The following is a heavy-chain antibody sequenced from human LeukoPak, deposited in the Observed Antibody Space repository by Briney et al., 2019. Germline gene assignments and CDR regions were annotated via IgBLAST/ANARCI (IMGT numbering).Heavy chain of an antibody. J-gene: IGHJ4*02. Sequence: GGSLRLSCAASGFTFSSYGMSWVRQAPGKGLEWVSAFSNSGETHYADSVKGRFTISRDNSKNTLYLQMNSLRADDTALYYCAKDLRLSVGTSPFDYWGQGTLVTVSS. CDR1: GFTFSSYG. CDR3: AKDLRLSVGTSPFDY. CDR2: FSNSGET. V-gene: IGHV3-23*01. D-gene: IGHD4-23*01.